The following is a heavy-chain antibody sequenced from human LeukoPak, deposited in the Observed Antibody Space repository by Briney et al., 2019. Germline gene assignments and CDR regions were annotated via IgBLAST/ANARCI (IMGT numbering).Heavy chain of an antibody. D-gene: IGHD3-22*01. CDR2: INHSGST. J-gene: IGHJ4*02. V-gene: IGHV4-34*01. Sequence: SETLSLTCAVYGGSFSGYYWSWIRQPPGKGLEWIGGINHSGSTNYNPSLKSRVTISVDTSKNQFSLKLSSVTAADTAVYYCARDFLNYYDSSGYYFDYWGQGTLVTVSS. CDR3: ARDFLNYYDSSGYYFDY. CDR1: GGSFSGYY.